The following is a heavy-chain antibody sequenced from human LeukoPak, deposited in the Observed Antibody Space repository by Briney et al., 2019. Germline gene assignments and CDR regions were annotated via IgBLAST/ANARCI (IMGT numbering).Heavy chain of an antibody. CDR2: INPSGGST. Sequence: GASVKVSCKTSGYSFTNYYMHWVQQAPGQGLEWMGIINPSGGSTNYAQKFQGRVTMTRDTSTSTVYMELSSLRSEDTAVYYCARVYYDILTGYYRLDYWGQGTLVTVSS. CDR1: GYSFTNYY. J-gene: IGHJ4*02. CDR3: ARVYYDILTGYYRLDY. D-gene: IGHD3-9*01. V-gene: IGHV1-46*01.